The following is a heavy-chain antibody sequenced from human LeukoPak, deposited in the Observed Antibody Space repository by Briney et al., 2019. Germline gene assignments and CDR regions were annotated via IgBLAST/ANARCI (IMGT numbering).Heavy chain of an antibody. V-gene: IGHV1-46*01. J-gene: IGHJ4*02. Sequence: GASVKVSCKASGYTFTSYYMHWVRQAPGQGLEWMGIINPSGGSTSYAQKFQGRVTMTRDTSTSTAYMELSSLRSEDTAVYYSARAQKLGNTKFDGCLGYWGQGTLVTVSS. D-gene: IGHD7-27*01. CDR1: GYTFTSYY. CDR3: ARAQKLGNTKFDGCLGY. CDR2: INPSGGST.